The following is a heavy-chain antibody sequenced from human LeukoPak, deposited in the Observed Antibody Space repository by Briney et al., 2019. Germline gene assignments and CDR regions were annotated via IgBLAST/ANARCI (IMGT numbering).Heavy chain of an antibody. Sequence: SETLSLTCTVSGGSISSSSYYRGWIRQPPGKGLEWIGSIYYSGSTYYNPSLKSRVTISVDTSKNQFSLKLSSVTAADTAVYYCASPGRGSHCSGGSCYSPSSKPRPHYYYYGMDVWGQGTTVTVSS. CDR3: ASPGRGSHCSGGSCYSPSSKPRPHYYYYGMDV. J-gene: IGHJ6*02. D-gene: IGHD2-15*01. CDR1: GGSISSSSYY. CDR2: IYYSGST. V-gene: IGHV4-39*01.